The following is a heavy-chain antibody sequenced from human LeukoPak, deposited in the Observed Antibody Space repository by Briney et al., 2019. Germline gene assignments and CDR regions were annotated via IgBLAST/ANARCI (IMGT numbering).Heavy chain of an antibody. Sequence: SETLSLTCTVSGGSISSYYWSWIRQPSGKGLEWIGYIYYSGSTNYNPSLKSRVTISVDTSKNQFSLKLSSVTAADTAVYYCARNRRYGGNSFDYWGQGTLVTVSS. D-gene: IGHD4-23*01. CDR3: ARNRRYGGNSFDY. J-gene: IGHJ4*02. V-gene: IGHV4-59*08. CDR1: GGSISSYY. CDR2: IYYSGST.